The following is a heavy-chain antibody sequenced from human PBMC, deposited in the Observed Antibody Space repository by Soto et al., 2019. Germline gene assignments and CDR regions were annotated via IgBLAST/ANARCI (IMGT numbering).Heavy chain of an antibody. CDR3: ARDNLWFGEPRELGGMDV. Sequence: QVQLQESGPGLVKPSQTLSLTCTVSGGSISSGGYYWSWIRQHPGKGLEWIGYIYYSGSTYYNPFLKSRVTISVDTSKNQFSLKLSSVTAADTAVYYCARDNLWFGEPRELGGMDVWGQGTTVTVSS. D-gene: IGHD3-10*01. CDR2: IYYSGST. J-gene: IGHJ6*02. CDR1: GGSISSGGYY. V-gene: IGHV4-31*03.